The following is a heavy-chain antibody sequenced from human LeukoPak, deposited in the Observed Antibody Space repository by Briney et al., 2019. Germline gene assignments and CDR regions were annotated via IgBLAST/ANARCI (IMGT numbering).Heavy chain of an antibody. J-gene: IGHJ4*02. CDR2: ISYDGSNK. D-gene: IGHD4-17*01. V-gene: IGHV3-30*18. CDR3: AKYSAVTTGFDY. Sequence: GGSLRLSCAASGFTFSSYGMHWVRQAPGKGLEWVAVISYDGSNKYYADSVKGRFTISRDNSKNTLYLQMNSLRAEDTAVYYCAKYSAVTTGFDYWGQGTLVTVSS. CDR1: GFTFSSYG.